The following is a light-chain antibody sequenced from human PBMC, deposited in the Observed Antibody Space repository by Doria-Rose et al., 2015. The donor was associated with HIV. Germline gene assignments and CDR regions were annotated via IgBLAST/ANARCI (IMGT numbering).Light chain of an antibody. CDR2: GAS. CDR1: RPDAPSL. V-gene: IGKV3-20*01. CDR3: QQYGTSLSIT. Sequence: HSPGTPAFSQVDSPAPSRTSGRPDAPSLFSLYQQKPGQAPRLLIYGASSRATGIPDRFSGSGAGTDFTLTISRLEPEDFAVYYCQQYGTSLSITFGQGTRLEIK. J-gene: IGKJ5*01.